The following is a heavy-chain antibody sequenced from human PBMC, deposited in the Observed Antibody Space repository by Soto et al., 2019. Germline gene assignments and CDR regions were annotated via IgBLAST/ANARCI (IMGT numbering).Heavy chain of an antibody. D-gene: IGHD3-22*01. J-gene: IGHJ5*02. CDR2: ISWDGGST. Sequence: GGSLRLSCAASGFTFDDYTMHWVRQAPGKGLEWVSLISWDGGSTYYADSVKGRFTISRDNSKISLYLQMNSLRTEDTALYYCAKDISYYYDSSGPGFDPWGQGTLVTVSS. V-gene: IGHV3-43*01. CDR3: AKDISYYYDSSGPGFDP. CDR1: GFTFDDYT.